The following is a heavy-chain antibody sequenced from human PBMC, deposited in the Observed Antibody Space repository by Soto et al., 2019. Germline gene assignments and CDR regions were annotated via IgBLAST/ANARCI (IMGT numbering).Heavy chain of an antibody. CDR3: ARKTETFDSGSDGYDY. Sequence: GASVKVSCKASGGTCSSYAISWVRQAPGQGLEWMGGIIPIFGTANYAQKFQGRVTITADESTSTAYMELSSLRSEDTAVYYCARKTETFDSGSDGYDYWGQGTLVTVSS. CDR2: IIPIFGTA. J-gene: IGHJ4*02. D-gene: IGHD1-26*01. V-gene: IGHV1-69*13. CDR1: GGTCSSYA.